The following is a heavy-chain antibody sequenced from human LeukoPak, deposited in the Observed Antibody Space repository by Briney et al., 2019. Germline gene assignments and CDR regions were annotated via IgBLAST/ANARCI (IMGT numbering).Heavy chain of an antibody. Sequence: SQTLSLTCTVSGGSISSGGYYWSWIRQHPGKGLEWIGYIYYSGSTYYNPSLKSRVTISVDTSKNQFSLRLSSVTAADTAVYYCARGYGGRLGYFDLWGRGTLVTVSS. CDR2: IYYSGST. CDR3: ARGYGGRLGYFDL. D-gene: IGHD4-23*01. J-gene: IGHJ2*01. V-gene: IGHV4-31*03. CDR1: GGSISSGGYY.